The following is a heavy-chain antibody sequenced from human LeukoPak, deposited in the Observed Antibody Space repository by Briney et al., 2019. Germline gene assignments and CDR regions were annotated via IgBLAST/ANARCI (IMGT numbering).Heavy chain of an antibody. CDR2: IIPIFGTA. J-gene: IGHJ6*02. Sequence: SVKVSCKASGGTFSSYAISWVRQAPGQGLEWMGGIIPIFGTANYAQKFQGRVTMTRDTPTNTVYMELSSLRTEDTAVYYCASVYLYGMDVWGQGTTVTVSS. V-gene: IGHV1-69*05. CDR3: ASVYLYGMDV. D-gene: IGHD2-8*01. CDR1: GGTFSSYA.